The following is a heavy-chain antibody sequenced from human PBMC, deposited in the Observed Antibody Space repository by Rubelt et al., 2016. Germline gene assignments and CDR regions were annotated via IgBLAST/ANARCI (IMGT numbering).Heavy chain of an antibody. Sequence: QVQLVQSGAEVKKPGASVKVSCKASGYTFTTYGISWVRQAPGQGLEWMGWISAYNGNTNYAQKLQGRVPMTTETPTRTAYMELRSLGSDDTAVYYCARDGGKKYSDYWGQGTLVTVSS. V-gene: IGHV1-18*01. J-gene: IGHJ4*02. CDR2: ISAYNGNT. CDR3: ARDGGKKYSDY. CDR1: GYTFTTYG. D-gene: IGHD4-23*01.